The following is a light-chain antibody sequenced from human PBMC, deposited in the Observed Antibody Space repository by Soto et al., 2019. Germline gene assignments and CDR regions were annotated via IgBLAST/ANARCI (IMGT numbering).Light chain of an antibody. Sequence: QSVLTQPPSVSAAPGQKVTIFCSGSSSNIGNNYVSWYQQFPGTAPKLLIYDNNKRPSGIPDRFSGSKSGTSATLGITGLQTGDEADYYCGTWDSSLSAVVLGGGTKLTVL. CDR3: GTWDSSLSAVV. CDR2: DNN. J-gene: IGLJ2*01. V-gene: IGLV1-51*01. CDR1: SSNIGNNY.